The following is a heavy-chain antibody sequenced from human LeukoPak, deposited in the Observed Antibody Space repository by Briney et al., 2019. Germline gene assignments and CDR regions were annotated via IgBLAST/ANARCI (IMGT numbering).Heavy chain of an antibody. CDR1: GVTLSNYG. Sequence: GGSLRLSCAVSGVTLSNYGMSWVRLAPGKGLEWVAGISDSGGKTNYADSVKGRFTISRDNPKNTLYLQMNSLRAEDTAVYFFAKRGVVIRVILVGFHREAYYFDSWGQGALVTVSS. D-gene: IGHD3-22*01. V-gene: IGHV3-23*01. CDR3: AKRGVVIRVILVGFHREAYYFDS. CDR2: ISDSGGKT. J-gene: IGHJ4*02.